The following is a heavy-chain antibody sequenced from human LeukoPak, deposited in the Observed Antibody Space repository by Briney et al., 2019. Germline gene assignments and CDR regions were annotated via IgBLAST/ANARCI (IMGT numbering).Heavy chain of an antibody. Sequence: GASVKVSCKASGYTFTGYYVHWVRQAPGQGLEWMGRINPNSGDTNYAQKFQGRVTMTRDTSISTAYMELSRLRSDDTAVYYCARHLDSNPDYWGQGTLVTASS. V-gene: IGHV1-2*06. D-gene: IGHD4-11*01. CDR2: INPNSGDT. CDR1: GYTFTGYY. CDR3: ARHLDSNPDY. J-gene: IGHJ4*02.